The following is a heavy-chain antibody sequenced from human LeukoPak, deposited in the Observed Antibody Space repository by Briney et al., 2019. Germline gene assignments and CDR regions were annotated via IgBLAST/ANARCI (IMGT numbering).Heavy chain of an antibody. J-gene: IGHJ3*02. CDR3: AKQVFEGGPRDAFDI. Sequence: GGSPKISCKGAGYKFTNYWIGWVRQMPGKGLEWMGIIYPGDSDTKYSPSFQGLVTLSADKSINTAYLQWSSLKASDTAMYYCAKQVFEGGPRDAFDIWGQGTMVTVSS. V-gene: IGHV5-51*01. CDR1: GYKFTNYW. CDR2: IYPGDSDT. D-gene: IGHD3-3*01.